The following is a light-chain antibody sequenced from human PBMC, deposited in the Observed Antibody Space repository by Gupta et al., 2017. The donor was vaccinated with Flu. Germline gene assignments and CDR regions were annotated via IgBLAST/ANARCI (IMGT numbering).Light chain of an antibody. CDR3: QQRVKRPPLT. Sequence: DTRSSAPGERATLPCRASRTVSTYLAWYQHKPGQAPQLLIYDASNRATGIPARFSGSGSGTDFTLTISSLEPEDFAVYYCQQRVKRPPLTFGRGTRLEIK. CDR1: RTVSTY. V-gene: IGKV3-11*01. CDR2: DAS. J-gene: IGKJ5*01.